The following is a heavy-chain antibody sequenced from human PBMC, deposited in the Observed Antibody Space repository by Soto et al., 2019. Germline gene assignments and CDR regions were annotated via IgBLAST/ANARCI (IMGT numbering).Heavy chain of an antibody. CDR2: INPDTGGT. D-gene: IGHD6-13*01. CDR1: GYTFNAYY. V-gene: IGHV1-2*04. Sequence: QVRLLQSGAEVKKSGASVKVSCKASGYTFNAYYIHWMRQAPGQGLEWMGWINPDTGGTDYAQKLQGWVTMTRDTSNTTAYMGLASLKIDETAVYYCARAIARDGSSWYRGGYDSWGQGTLVTVS. CDR3: ARAIARDGSSWYRGGYDS. J-gene: IGHJ4*02.